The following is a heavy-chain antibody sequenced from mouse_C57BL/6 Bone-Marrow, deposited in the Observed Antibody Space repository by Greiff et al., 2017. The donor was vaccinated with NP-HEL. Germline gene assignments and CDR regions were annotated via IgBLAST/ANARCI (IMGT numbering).Heavy chain of an antibody. V-gene: IGHV1-81*01. J-gene: IGHJ2*01. CDR2: IYPRSGNT. CDR1: GYTFTSYG. Sequence: VQLQQSGAELARPGASVKLSCKASGYTFTSYGISWVKQRTGQGLEWIGEIYPRSGNTYYNEKFKGKATLTADKSSSTAYMELRSLTSEDSAVYFCARGNWDVDYFDYWGQGTTLTVSS. CDR3: ARGNWDVDYFDY. D-gene: IGHD4-1*01.